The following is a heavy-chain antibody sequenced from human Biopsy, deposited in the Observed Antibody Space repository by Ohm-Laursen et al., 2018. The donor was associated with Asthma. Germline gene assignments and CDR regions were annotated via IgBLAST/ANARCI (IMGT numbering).Heavy chain of an antibody. CDR1: GACIGTPDYH. Sequence: TLSLTCSVSGACIGTPDYHWSWIRQAPGKGLEWIGFVFHSGTTHYSRSLERRLSISVDKAKNQFSMRLRSMTAPDTAVYFCARVASYGDIYFAIDVWGPGTTVSVS. CDR2: VFHSGTT. D-gene: IGHD4-17*01. CDR3: ARVASYGDIYFAIDV. V-gene: IGHV4-30-4*01. J-gene: IGHJ6*02.